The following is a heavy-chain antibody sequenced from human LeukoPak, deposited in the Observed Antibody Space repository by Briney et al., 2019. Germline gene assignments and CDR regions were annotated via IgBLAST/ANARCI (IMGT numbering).Heavy chain of an antibody. CDR1: GFTFSNYA. J-gene: IGHJ4*02. D-gene: IGHD6-19*01. CDR2: IVGSGDTT. Sequence: GGSLRLSCAASGFTFSNYAMSWVRLAPGKGLEWVSTIVGSGDTTYYADSVKGRFTISRDNSKSTLFLQMNSLRAEDTAVYYCAKRHTSGWFYFDYWGQGTLVTVSA. V-gene: IGHV3-23*01. CDR3: AKRHTSGWFYFDY.